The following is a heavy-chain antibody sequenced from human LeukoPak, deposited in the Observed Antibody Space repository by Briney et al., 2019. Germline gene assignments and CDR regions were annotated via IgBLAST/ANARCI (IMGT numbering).Heavy chain of an antibody. D-gene: IGHD3-10*02. V-gene: IGHV3-48*04. CDR1: GSTFSNAW. CDR3: AELGITMIGGV. CDR2: ISSSGSTI. J-gene: IGHJ6*04. Sequence: GGSLRLSCAASGSTFSNAWMNWVRQAPGKGLEWVSYISSSGSTIYYAGSVKGRFTISRDNAKNSLYLQMNSLRAEDTAVYYCAELGITMIGGVWGKGTTVTISS.